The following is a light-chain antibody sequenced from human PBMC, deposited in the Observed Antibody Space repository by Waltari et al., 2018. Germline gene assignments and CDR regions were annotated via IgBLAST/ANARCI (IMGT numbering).Light chain of an antibody. CDR1: QSVSTY. J-gene: IGKJ4*01. Sequence: EIVLTQSPATLSLSPGERATLSCRASQSVSTYLAWYQQKPGQAPRLLSFDASTRATGSPARFSCSGSGTDFTLTISSREPEDVAIYYCQQRSSWPLTFGGGTKVEIK. CDR3: QQRSSWPLT. V-gene: IGKV3-11*01. CDR2: DAS.